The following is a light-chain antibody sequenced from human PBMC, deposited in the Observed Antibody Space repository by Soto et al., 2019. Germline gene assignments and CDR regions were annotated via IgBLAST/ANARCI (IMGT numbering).Light chain of an antibody. J-gene: IGLJ2*01. V-gene: IGLV2-8*01. Sequence: QSALTQPPSASGSPGQSVTISCTGTSSDVGGYNYVSWYQQHPGKAPKLMIYEVSKRPSGVPDRFSGSKSGNTASLTVSGLQAEDEADYYCSSYAGINNLGVFGGGTNLNVL. CDR1: SSDVGGYNY. CDR2: EVS. CDR3: SSYAGINNLGV.